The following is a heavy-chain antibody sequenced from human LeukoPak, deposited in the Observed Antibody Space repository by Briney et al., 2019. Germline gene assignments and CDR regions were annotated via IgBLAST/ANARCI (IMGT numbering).Heavy chain of an antibody. D-gene: IGHD3-10*01. Sequence: GASVKVSCKAFGYTFTSYGISWVRQAPGQELEWMGWISAYNDNTNYAQKLQGRVTMTTDTSTSTAYMELRSLRSDDTAVYYCARATMVQGVITPPFDYWGQGTLVTVSS. V-gene: IGHV1-18*01. CDR1: GYTFTSYG. CDR2: ISAYNDNT. J-gene: IGHJ4*02. CDR3: ARATMVQGVITPPFDY.